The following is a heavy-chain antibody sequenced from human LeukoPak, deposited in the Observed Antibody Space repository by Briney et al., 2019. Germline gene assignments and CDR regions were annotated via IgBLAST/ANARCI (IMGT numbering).Heavy chain of an antibody. J-gene: IGHJ6*03. CDR3: AKEMREVWYYYYMDV. Sequence: GRSLRLSCAASGFTFSSYGMHWVRQAPGEGLEWVAVIWYDGSNKYYADSVKGRFTISRDNSKNTLYLQMNSLRAEDTAVYYCAKEMREVWYYYYMDVWGKGTTVTVSS. CDR1: GFTFSSYG. V-gene: IGHV3-33*06. CDR2: IWYDGSNK.